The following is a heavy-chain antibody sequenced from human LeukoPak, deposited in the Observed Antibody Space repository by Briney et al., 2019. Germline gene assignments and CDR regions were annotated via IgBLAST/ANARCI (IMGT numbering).Heavy chain of an antibody. D-gene: IGHD2-21*01. J-gene: IGHJ4*02. CDR1: GFTFSSYS. CDR3: AKDLGAPPSYFDY. CDR2: ISSSSSYI. V-gene: IGHV3-21*04. Sequence: PGGSLRLSCAASGFTFSSYSMNWVRQAPGKGLEWVSSISSSSSYIYYADSVKGRFTISRDNSKNTLFLQMNSLRVEDTAVYYCAKDLGAPPSYFDYWGQGTLVTVSS.